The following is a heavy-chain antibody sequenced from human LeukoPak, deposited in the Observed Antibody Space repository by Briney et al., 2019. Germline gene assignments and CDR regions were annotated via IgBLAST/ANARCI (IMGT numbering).Heavy chain of an antibody. J-gene: IGHJ4*02. CDR2: INPNSGGT. CDR3: ARSLITTFKDRLSIDY. V-gene: IGHV1-2*06. CDR1: GYTFTGYY. Sequence: ASVKVSCKASGYTFTGYYMHWVRQAPGQGLEWMGRINPNSGGTNYAQKFQGRVTMTRDTSIGTAYMELSRLRSDDTAVYYCARSLITTFKDRLSIDYWGQGTLVTVSS. D-gene: IGHD3-22*01.